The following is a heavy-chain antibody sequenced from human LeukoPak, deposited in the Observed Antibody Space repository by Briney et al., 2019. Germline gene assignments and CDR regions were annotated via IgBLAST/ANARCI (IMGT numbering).Heavy chain of an antibody. CDR2: IIPIFGTA. D-gene: IGHD5-24*01. CDR1: GGTFSSYA. V-gene: IGHV1-69*06. J-gene: IGHJ4*02. CDR3: ARTVSRDGYNIGFDY. Sequence: AASVKVSCTASGGTFSSYAISWVRQAPGQGLEWMGGIIPIFGTANYAQKFQGRVTITADKSTSTAYMELSSLRSEDTAVYYCARTVSRDGYNIGFDYWGQGTLVTVSS.